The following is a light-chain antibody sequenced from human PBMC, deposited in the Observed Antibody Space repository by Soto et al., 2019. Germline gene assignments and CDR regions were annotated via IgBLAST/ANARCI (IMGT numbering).Light chain of an antibody. CDR2: GAS. CDR3: QQYGSSPFT. CDR1: QSVSSNY. V-gene: IGKV3-20*01. Sequence: PGERATLSCRASQSVSSNYLTWYQQKPGQAPRLLIYGASSRATGIPDRFSGSGSGTDFTLTISRLEPEDFAVYYCQQYGSSPFTFGPGTKVDIK. J-gene: IGKJ3*01.